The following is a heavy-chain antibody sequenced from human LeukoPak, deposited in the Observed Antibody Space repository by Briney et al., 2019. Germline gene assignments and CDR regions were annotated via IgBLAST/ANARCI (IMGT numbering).Heavy chain of an antibody. V-gene: IGHV4-34*01. CDR3: ARAHYDFWSGYSDY. D-gene: IGHD3-3*01. CDR1: GASFSGYY. J-gene: IGHJ4*02. CDR2: INHSGST. Sequence: SETLSLTCAVYGASFSGYYWSWIRQPPGKGLEWIGEINHSGSTNYNPSLKSRVTISVDTSKNQFSLKLSSVTAADTAVYYCARAHYDFWSGYSDYWGQGTLVTVSS.